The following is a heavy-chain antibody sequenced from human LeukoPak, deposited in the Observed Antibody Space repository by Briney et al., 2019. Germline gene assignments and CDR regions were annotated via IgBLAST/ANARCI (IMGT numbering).Heavy chain of an antibody. CDR2: ISGSGGST. Sequence: GGPLRLSCAASGLPFRSYAMGWVRQAPGKGLEWVSAISGSGGSTYYADSVKGRFTISRDNSKNTLYLQMNSLRAEDTAVYYCAKVPVGAPGYWGQGTLVTVSS. D-gene: IGHD1-26*01. CDR1: GLPFRSYA. CDR3: AKVPVGAPGY. V-gene: IGHV3-23*01. J-gene: IGHJ4*02.